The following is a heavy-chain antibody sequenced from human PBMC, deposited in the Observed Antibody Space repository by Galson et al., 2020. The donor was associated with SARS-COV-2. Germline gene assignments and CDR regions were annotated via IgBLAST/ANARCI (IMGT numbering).Heavy chain of an antibody. CDR2: ISWDGGST. J-gene: IGHJ6*02. Sequence: TGGSLRLSCAASGVTFDDYSMHWVRQAPGKGLEWVSLISWDGGSTYYADSVKGRFTISRDNSKNSLYLQMNSLRTEDTALYYCAKDMTPFRYYYGMDVWGQGTTVTVSS. CDR1: GVTFDDYS. CDR3: AKDMTPFRYYYGMDV. V-gene: IGHV3-43*01.